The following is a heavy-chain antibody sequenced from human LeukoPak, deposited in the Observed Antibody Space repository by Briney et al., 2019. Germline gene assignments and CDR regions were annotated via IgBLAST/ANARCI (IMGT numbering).Heavy chain of an antibody. V-gene: IGHV4-61*01. Sequence: SETLSLTCTVSGYSISTGYYWSWIRQPPGKGLEWIGYIYYSGSTNYNPSLKSRVTISVDTSKNQFSLKLSSVTAADTAVYYCARDGIAVAGSGYYYYYYMDVWGKGTTVTVSS. D-gene: IGHD6-19*01. CDR3: ARDGIAVAGSGYYYYYYMDV. CDR1: GYSISTGYY. CDR2: IYYSGST. J-gene: IGHJ6*03.